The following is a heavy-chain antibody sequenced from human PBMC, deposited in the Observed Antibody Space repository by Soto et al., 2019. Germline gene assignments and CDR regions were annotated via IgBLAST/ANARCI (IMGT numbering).Heavy chain of an antibody. J-gene: IGHJ4*02. V-gene: IGHV3-30*03. Sequence: QVQLVESGGGVVQPGRSLRLSCAVSGFTVSTYGMHWVRQAPGKGLEWVAVISRDGGTKYYADSVKGRFTISRDNSRNTLFLEMNSLRGDDSAGYYCAGEVASGYWGQGTLVTVSS. D-gene: IGHD3-10*01. CDR1: GFTVSTYG. CDR2: ISRDGGTK. CDR3: AGEVASGY.